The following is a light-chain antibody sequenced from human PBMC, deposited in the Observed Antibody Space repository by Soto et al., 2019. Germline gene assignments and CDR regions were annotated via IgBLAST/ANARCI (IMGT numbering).Light chain of an antibody. J-gene: IGLJ2*01. CDR2: EGS. V-gene: IGLV2-23*01. CDR3: CSYAGSSTSVE. CDR1: SSDVGSYNL. Sequence: QSALTEPASVSGSPGQSITISCTETSSDVGSYNLVSWYQQHPGKAPKLMIYEGSKRPSGVSNRFSGSKAGNTASLTISGLHAEDEADYYCCSYAGSSTSVEFGGGTKLTVL.